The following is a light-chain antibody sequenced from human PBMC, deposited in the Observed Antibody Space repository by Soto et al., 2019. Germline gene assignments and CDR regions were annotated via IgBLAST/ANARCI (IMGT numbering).Light chain of an antibody. Sequence: EIVLTQSPATLSLSPGERATLSCRASQSVSNYVAWYQQKPGQAPRLLIHDASNRASGIPARFSVSGSGTDFTLTISSLEPEDFAVYYCHQRINWPLYTFGQGTKLEIK. V-gene: IGKV3-11*01. J-gene: IGKJ2*01. CDR3: HQRINWPLYT. CDR1: QSVSNY. CDR2: DAS.